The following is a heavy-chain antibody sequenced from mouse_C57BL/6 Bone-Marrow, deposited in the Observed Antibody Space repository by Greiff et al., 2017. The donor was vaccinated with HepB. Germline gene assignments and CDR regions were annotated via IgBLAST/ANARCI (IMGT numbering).Heavy chain of an antibody. J-gene: IGHJ2*01. D-gene: IGHD3-1*01. Sequence: QVQLQQPGAELVMPGASVKLSCKASGYTFTSYWMHWVKQRPGQGLEWIGEIDPSDSYTNYNQKFKGKSTLTVDKSSSTAYMQLSSLTSEDSAVYYCARSGSNYFDYWGQGTTLTVSS. CDR2: IDPSDSYT. V-gene: IGHV1-69*01. CDR1: GYTFTSYW. CDR3: ARSGSNYFDY.